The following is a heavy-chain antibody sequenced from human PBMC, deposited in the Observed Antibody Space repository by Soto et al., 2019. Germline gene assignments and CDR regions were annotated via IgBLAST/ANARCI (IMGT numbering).Heavy chain of an antibody. D-gene: IGHD5-18*01. V-gene: IGHV3-53*01. CDR3: AKRREGYNFYFYSGMDV. Sequence: GGSLRLSCAVSGFSLSTTYMSWVRQAPGKGLEWGSLVYSDGSTSYADSVRGRFAISRDNAKNTLYLQMNSLTVEDTAVYYCAKRREGYNFYFYSGMDVGGQGTTVQVSS. CDR2: VYSDGST. CDR1: GFSLSTTY. J-gene: IGHJ6*02.